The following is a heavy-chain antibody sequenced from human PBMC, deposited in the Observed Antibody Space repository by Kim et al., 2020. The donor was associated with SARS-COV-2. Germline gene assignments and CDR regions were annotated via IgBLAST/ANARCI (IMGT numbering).Heavy chain of an antibody. V-gene: IGHV3-15*01. CDR2: IKSKTDGGTT. CDR1: GFTFSNAW. Sequence: GGSLRLSCAASGFTFSNAWMSWVRQAPGKGLEWVGRIKSKTDGGTTDYAAPVKGRFTISRDDSKNTLYLQMNSLKTEDTAVYYCTTSSYYDSSSIPGYYFDYWGQGTLVTVSS. J-gene: IGHJ4*02. CDR3: TTSSYYDSSSIPGYYFDY. D-gene: IGHD3-22*01.